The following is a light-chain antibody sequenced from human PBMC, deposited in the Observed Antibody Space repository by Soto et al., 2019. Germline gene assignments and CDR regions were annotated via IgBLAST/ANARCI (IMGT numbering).Light chain of an antibody. Sequence: DIQMTQSPSSLSASVGDRVTITCRASQGISNYVAWYQQKPGKPPKLLIYAASTLQSGVPSRFSGSGSGTDCTLTIHSLQPEDVATYSCQKYSSVPVFGPGTKVDIK. V-gene: IGKV1-27*01. CDR3: QKYSSVPV. CDR2: AAS. CDR1: QGISNY. J-gene: IGKJ3*01.